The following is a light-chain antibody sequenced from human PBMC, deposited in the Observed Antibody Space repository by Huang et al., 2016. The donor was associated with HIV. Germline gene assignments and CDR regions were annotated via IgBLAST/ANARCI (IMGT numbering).Light chain of an antibody. CDR2: EVS. J-gene: IGKJ2*01. V-gene: IGKV3D-20*01. Sequence: EIVLTQSPATLSLSPGERATLSCGASQSLNGNYLAWYQQKPGLAPRLLMYEVSDRATGFPDRFNGSGSGTDFTLIINRLEPEDFAVYFCQQYGSSPYTFGQGTRLEIK. CDR1: QSLNGNY. CDR3: QQYGSSPYT.